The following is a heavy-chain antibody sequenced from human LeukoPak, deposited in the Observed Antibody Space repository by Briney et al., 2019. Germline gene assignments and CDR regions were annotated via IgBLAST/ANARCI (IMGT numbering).Heavy chain of an antibody. J-gene: IGHJ4*02. V-gene: IGHV4-59*12. CDR1: GGSISSYY. CDR3: ARDLSSMTGDY. D-gene: IGHD3-22*01. Sequence: SETLSLTCTVSGGSISSYYWSWIRQPPGKGLEWIGYIYYSGSTNYNPSLKSRVTISVDTSKNQFSLKLSSVTAADTAVYYCARDLSSMTGDYWGQGTLVTVSS. CDR2: IYYSGST.